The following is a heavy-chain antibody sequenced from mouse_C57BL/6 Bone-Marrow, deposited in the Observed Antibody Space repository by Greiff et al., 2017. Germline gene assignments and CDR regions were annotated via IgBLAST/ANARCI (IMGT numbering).Heavy chain of an antibody. CDR2: IDPSDSET. J-gene: IGHJ2*01. CDR3: ARSLYFPLDY. Sequence: VQLQQSGAELVRPGSSVKLSCKASGYTFTSYWMQWVKQRPIQGLEWIGNIDPSDSETHYNQKFKDKATLTVDKSSSTAYMQLSSLTSEDSAVYCYARSLYFPLDYWGQGTTLTVSS. D-gene: IGHD1-1*01. V-gene: IGHV1-52*01. CDR1: GYTFTSYW.